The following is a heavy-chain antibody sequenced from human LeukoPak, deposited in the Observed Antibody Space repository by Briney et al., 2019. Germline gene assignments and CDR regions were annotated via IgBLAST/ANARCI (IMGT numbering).Heavy chain of an antibody. V-gene: IGHV3-74*01. J-gene: IGHJ6*02. CDR1: GFTFSSYW. CDR2: INSDGSST. CDR3: ARERSELGEDHYYYYGMDV. Sequence: GGSLRLSCAASGFTFSSYWMHWVRQAPGKGLVWVSRINSDGSSTSYADSVKGRFTISRDNAKNTLYLQMNSLRAEDTAVYYCARERSELGEDHYYYYGMDVWGQGTTVTVSS. D-gene: IGHD7-27*01.